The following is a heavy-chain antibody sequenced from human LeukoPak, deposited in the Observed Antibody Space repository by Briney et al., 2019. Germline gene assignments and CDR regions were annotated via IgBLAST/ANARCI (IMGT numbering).Heavy chain of an antibody. D-gene: IGHD2-15*01. Sequence: ASVKVYCKASGYTFTGYYMHWVRQAPGQGLEWMGWINPNSGGTNYAQKFQGWVTMTRDTSISTACMELSRLRSDDTAVYYCARVSSPLGYCSGGSCALQHWGQGTLVTVSS. J-gene: IGHJ1*01. V-gene: IGHV1-2*04. CDR1: GYTFTGYY. CDR3: ARVSSPLGYCSGGSCALQH. CDR2: INPNSGGT.